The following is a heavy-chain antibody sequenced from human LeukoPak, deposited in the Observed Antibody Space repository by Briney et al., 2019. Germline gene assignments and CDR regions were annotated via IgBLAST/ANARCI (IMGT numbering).Heavy chain of an antibody. Sequence: SETLSLTCTVSGGSISSYYWSWIRQPPGKGLEWIGYIHYSGTTNYNPSLKSRVTISVDTSKNQFSLKLSSMTAADTAVYYCARVSWFPGTSYYYMDVWGKGTTVTVS. V-gene: IGHV4-59*01. CDR2: IHYSGTT. CDR1: GGSISSYY. CDR3: ARVSWFPGTSYYYMDV. J-gene: IGHJ6*03. D-gene: IGHD1-1*01.